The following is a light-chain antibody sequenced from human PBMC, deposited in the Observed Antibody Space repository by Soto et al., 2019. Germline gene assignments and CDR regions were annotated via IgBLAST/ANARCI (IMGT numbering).Light chain of an antibody. CDR3: QQYGTSPIT. J-gene: IGKJ5*01. CDR2: GAS. V-gene: IGKV3-20*01. CDR1: QTVSSY. Sequence: NVLTQSPGTLSLSPGERVTLSCRASQTVSSYLTWYQQRPGQAPRLLIYGASKRATGIPDRFSGSGSGTDFTLTISRLEPEDFALYYCQQYGTSPITFGQGTRLEIK.